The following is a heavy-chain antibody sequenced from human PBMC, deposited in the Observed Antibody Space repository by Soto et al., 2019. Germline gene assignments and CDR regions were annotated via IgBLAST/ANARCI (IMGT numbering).Heavy chain of an antibody. D-gene: IGHD6-19*01. CDR3: AKDKVAGPRGYFDY. V-gene: IGHV3-30*18. J-gene: IGHJ4*02. CDR2: ISYDGSNK. CDR1: GFTFSSYG. Sequence: GGSLRLSCAASGFTFSSYGMHWVRQAPGKGLEWVAVISYDGSNKYYADSVKGRFTISRDNSKNTLYLQMNSLRAEDTAVYYCAKDKVAGPRGYFDYWGQGTLVTVSS.